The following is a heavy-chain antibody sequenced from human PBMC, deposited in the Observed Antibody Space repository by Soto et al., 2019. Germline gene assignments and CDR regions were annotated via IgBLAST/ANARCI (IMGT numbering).Heavy chain of an antibody. CDR2: IYYSGST. CDR1: GGSISSSSYY. Sequence: QLQLQESGPGLVKPSETLSLTCTVSGGSISSSSYYWGWIRQPPGKGLEWIGSIYYSGSTYYNPSLKSRVTISVDTSKNQFSLKLSSGTAADTAVYYCAPYSSSRGWFDPWGQGTLVTVSS. V-gene: IGHV4-39*01. D-gene: IGHD6-13*01. CDR3: APYSSSRGWFDP. J-gene: IGHJ5*02.